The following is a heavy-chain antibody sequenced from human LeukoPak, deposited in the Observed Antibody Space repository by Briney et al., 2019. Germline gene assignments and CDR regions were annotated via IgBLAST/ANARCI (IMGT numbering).Heavy chain of an antibody. CDR1: GYTFTGYY. CDR3: ASLDIVGTYYYYMDV. V-gene: IGHV1-2*02. D-gene: IGHD2-15*01. Sequence: ASVKVSCKASGYTFTGYYMHWVRQAPGQGLEWMGWINPNSGGTNYAQKFQGRVTMTRDTSISTAYMELSRLRSDDTAVYYCASLDIVGTYYYYMDVWGKGTTVTVSS. J-gene: IGHJ6*03. CDR2: INPNSGGT.